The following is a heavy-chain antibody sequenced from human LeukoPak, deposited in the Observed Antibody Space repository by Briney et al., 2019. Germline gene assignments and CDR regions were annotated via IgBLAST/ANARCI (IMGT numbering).Heavy chain of an antibody. CDR3: ATLRTGDLDY. J-gene: IGHJ4*02. CDR2: INPNSGDT. Sequence: GASVKVSCKASGYTLTGYYMHWVRQAPGQGLEWMGWINPNSGDTNYAQRFQSRVTMTRDTSITTAYMELSRLRSDDTAVYYCATLRTGDLDYWGQGTLVTVSS. V-gene: IGHV1-2*02. D-gene: IGHD7-27*01. CDR1: GYTLTGYY.